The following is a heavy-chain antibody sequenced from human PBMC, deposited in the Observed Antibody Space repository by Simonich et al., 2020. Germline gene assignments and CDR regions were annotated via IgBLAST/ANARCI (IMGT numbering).Heavy chain of an antibody. CDR1: GFTFSGSA. Sequence: EVQLVESGGGLVQPGGSLKLSCAASGFTFSGSAMHWVRQASGKGLEWVGRIRSKANSYATAYAASVKGRFTISRDDSKNTAYLQMNSLKPEDTAVYYCTRFDYYGSWSYYFDYWGQGTLVTVSS. V-gene: IGHV3-73*02. CDR2: IRSKANSYAT. J-gene: IGHJ4*02. CDR3: TRFDYYGSWSYYFDY. D-gene: IGHD3-10*01.